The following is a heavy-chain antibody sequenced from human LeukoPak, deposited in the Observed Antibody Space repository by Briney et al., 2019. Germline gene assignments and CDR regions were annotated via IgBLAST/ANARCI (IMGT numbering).Heavy chain of an antibody. J-gene: IGHJ4*02. CDR1: GSTFSSYG. CDR2: ITNNGDRT. D-gene: IGHD3-22*01. CDR3: ARARYGGYYDY. Sequence: GGSLRLSCGASGSTFSSYGMHWVRQAPGKGPEYVSVITNNGDRTYYADSVKGRFTISRDNYKNTLYLEMGSLRPEDTAVYYCARARYGGYYDYWGQGTLVTVSS. V-gene: IGHV3-64*02.